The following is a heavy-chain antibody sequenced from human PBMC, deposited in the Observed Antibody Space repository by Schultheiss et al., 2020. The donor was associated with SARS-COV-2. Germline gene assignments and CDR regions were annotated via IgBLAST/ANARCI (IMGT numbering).Heavy chain of an antibody. J-gene: IGHJ3*02. CDR3: ARDNIVVVPAAMGGDDAFDI. CDR2: IYYSGST. V-gene: IGHV4-39*07. Sequence: SETLSLTCTVSGGSISSSSYYWGWIRQPPGKGLEWIGSIYYSGSTYYNPSLKSRVTISVDTSKNQFSLKLSSVTAADTAVYYCARDNIVVVPAAMGGDDAFDIWGQGTMVTV. D-gene: IGHD2-2*01. CDR1: GGSISSSSYY.